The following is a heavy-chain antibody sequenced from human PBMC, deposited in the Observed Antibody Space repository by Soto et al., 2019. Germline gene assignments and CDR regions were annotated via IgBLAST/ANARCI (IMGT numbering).Heavy chain of an antibody. J-gene: IGHJ6*02. CDR1: VYTLTTFF. Sequence: ASANVSCKASVYTLTTFFMHCVRQAHGQGLEWMGVINPGYPAGRSTTYAQKFQGRVTMTTDTSTSTVYMELSRLRSDDTAVYYCAREAIVAGATTGMDVWGQGTMVTVSS. CDR3: AREAIVAGATTGMDV. D-gene: IGHD1-26*01. CDR2: INPGYPAGRST. V-gene: IGHV1-46*01.